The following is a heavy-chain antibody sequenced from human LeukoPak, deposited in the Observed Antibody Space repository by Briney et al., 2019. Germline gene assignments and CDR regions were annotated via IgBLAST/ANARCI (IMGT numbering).Heavy chain of an antibody. CDR3: AREYGSGTFD. J-gene: IGHJ4*02. CDR1: GFTFSSNW. CDR2: INEDGSTT. Sequence: PGGSLRLSCAASGFTFSSNWMHWVRQAPGKGLVWVSRINEDGSTTNYADSVKGRSTIFRDNAKNTLYLQMNSLRAEDTAVYFCAREYGSGTFDWGQGTLVTVSS. D-gene: IGHD2-15*01. V-gene: IGHV3-74*01.